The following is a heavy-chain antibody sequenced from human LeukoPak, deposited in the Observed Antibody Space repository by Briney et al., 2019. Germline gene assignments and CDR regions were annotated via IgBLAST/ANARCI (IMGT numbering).Heavy chain of an antibody. Sequence: ASVKVSCTASGYTFTDSYMHWVRQAPGQGLEWMGWINPNSGGTNYAQKFQGRVTMTRDTSITTAYMDLSRLRSDDTAVYYCARGVGGNARWRNFDWSKKIPMRDYFDYWGQGTLVTVSS. J-gene: IGHJ4*02. CDR3: ARGVGGNARWRNFDWSKKIPMRDYFDY. V-gene: IGHV1-2*02. CDR1: GYTFTDSY. D-gene: IGHD3-9*01. CDR2: INPNSGGT.